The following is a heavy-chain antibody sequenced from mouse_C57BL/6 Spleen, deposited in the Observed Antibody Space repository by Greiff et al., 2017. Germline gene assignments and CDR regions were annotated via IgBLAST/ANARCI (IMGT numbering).Heavy chain of an antibody. D-gene: IGHD2-2*01. CDR2: IYPRSGNT. V-gene: IGHV1-81*01. Sequence: QVQLQQSGAELARPGASVKLSCKASGYTFTSYGISWVKQRTGQGLEWIGEIYPRSGNTYYNEKFKGKATLTADQSSSTAYMELRSLTSEDSAVYYCSRLGGYDGEYYYAMDYWGQGTSVTVSS. J-gene: IGHJ4*01. CDR3: SRLGGYDGEYYYAMDY. CDR1: GYTFTSYG.